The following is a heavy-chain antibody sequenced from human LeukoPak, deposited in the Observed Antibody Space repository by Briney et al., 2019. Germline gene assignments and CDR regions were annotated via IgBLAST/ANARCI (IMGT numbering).Heavy chain of an antibody. Sequence: GGSLRLSCAASGFTFTTYAMSWVRQAPGKGLEWVSVISGGGGSTFYADSVRGRFTISRDNSKDTLYLQMNSLRAEDTAVYYRAKSEGDYGDYTGYFDNWGQGTLVTVSS. CDR1: GFTFTTYA. J-gene: IGHJ4*02. D-gene: IGHD4-17*01. CDR3: AKSEGDYGDYTGYFDN. V-gene: IGHV3-23*01. CDR2: ISGGGGST.